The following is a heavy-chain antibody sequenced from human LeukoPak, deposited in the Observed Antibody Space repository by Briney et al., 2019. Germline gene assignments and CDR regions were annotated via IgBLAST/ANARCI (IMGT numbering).Heavy chain of an antibody. CDR3: ARTLRDGYNYCYGY. Sequence: ASVKVSCKASGYTFTGYYMHWVRQAPGQGLEWMGWINPNSGGTNYAQKFQGRVTMTRDTSISTAYMELSSLRSEDTAVYYCARTLRDGYNYCYGYWGQGTLVTVSS. D-gene: IGHD5-12*01. J-gene: IGHJ4*02. CDR1: GYTFTGYY. V-gene: IGHV1-2*02. CDR2: INPNSGGT.